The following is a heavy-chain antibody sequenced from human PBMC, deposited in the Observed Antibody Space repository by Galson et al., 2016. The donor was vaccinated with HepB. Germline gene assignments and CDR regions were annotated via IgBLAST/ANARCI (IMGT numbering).Heavy chain of an antibody. CDR1: GFAVSDNY. CDR2: IYRGGFT. V-gene: IGHV3-66*01. CDR3: ERGVCGVPSANFYYGMDV. J-gene: IGHJ6*02. D-gene: IGHD2-2*01. Sequence: SLRLSCAASGFAVSDNYMSWDRQAPGKGLEWVSVIYRGGFTYYADSVKGRFTISRDNSENTLYLQMNSLRAEDTAVYYCERGVCGVPSANFYYGMDVWGQGALVTVSS.